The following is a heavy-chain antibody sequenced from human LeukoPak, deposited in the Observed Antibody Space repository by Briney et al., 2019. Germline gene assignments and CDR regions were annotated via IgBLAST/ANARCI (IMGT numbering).Heavy chain of an antibody. CDR3: ARELVGWNYFYYYYMDV. CDR1: GFTFSSYN. D-gene: IGHD6-6*01. CDR2: ISSSGSYI. V-gene: IGHV3-21*01. J-gene: IGHJ6*03. Sequence: PGGSLRLSCAASGFTFSSYNMNWVRQAPGEGLEWVSSISSSGSYIYYSDSVKGRFTISRDNAKNSLYLQMNSLRAEDTAVYFCARELVGWNYFYYYYMDVWGKGTPVTGSS.